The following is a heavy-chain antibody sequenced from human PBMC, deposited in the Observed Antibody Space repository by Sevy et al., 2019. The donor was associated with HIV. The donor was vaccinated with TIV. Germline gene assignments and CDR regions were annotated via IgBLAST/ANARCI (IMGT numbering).Heavy chain of an antibody. Sequence: GGSLRLSCAASGFTFISYAFCWVRQAPGKGLEWVSSISPSGGNTYYADSVKGRFTISRDNSKNTLDLQMNSLRAEDTALYYCAKEDRSGFYWGQGTLVTVSS. D-gene: IGHD3-22*01. CDR1: GFTFISYA. CDR2: ISPSGGNT. CDR3: AKEDRSGFY. V-gene: IGHV3-23*01. J-gene: IGHJ4*02.